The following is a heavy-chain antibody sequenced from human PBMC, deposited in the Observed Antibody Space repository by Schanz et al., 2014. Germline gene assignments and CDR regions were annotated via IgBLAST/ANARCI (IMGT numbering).Heavy chain of an antibody. CDR2: ISSTSTYL. V-gene: IGHV3-11*06. D-gene: IGHD3-16*01. CDR3: ARGTPFLCDY. J-gene: IGHJ4*02. CDR1: GFTFSDSF. Sequence: QVLLVESGGGLVKPGGSLRLSCSASGFTFSDSFMSWIRQTPGKGLEWLSSISSTSTYLYYADSVKGRFTISRDSARNSLYLQMSSLRAEDTAVYYCARGTPFLCDYWGQGTLVTVSS.